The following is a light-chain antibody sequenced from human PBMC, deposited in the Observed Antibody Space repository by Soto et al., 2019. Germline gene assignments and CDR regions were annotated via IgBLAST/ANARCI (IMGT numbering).Light chain of an antibody. CDR2: AAS. Sequence: DIQMTQSPSSLSASVGDRVTSTCRTSQGISNDLAWYQQKPGKVPKLLIYAASTLQSGVPSRFSVSGSGTDVSLTISSLQPEDVATYYCQKYNSAPRTFGQGTKVEIK. J-gene: IGKJ1*01. CDR1: QGISND. CDR3: QKYNSAPRT. V-gene: IGKV1-27*01.